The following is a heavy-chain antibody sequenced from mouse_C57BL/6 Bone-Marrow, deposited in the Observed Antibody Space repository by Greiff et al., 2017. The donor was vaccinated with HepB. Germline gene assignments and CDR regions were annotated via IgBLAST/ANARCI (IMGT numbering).Heavy chain of an antibody. J-gene: IGHJ2*01. D-gene: IGHD1-1*01. CDR2: IYPGDGDT. CDR3: ADGVTTDFDD. CDR1: GYAFSSSW. V-gene: IGHV1-82*01. Sequence: VQLQQSGPELVKPGASVKISCKASGYAFSSSWMNWVKQRPGKGLEWIGRIYPGDGDTNYNGKFKGNATLTADKASSTAYMQLSSLTSEDSAVFFCADGVTTDFDDWGQGTTLTVSS.